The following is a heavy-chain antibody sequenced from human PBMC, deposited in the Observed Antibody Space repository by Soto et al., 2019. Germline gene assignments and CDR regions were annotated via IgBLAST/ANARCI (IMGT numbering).Heavy chain of an antibody. CDR1: GFGFTNSW. CDR2: IKSKNDGGTT. D-gene: IGHD2-2*01. V-gene: IGHV3-15*07. Sequence: VQVVESGGGWVQPGGSLRLSCAASGFGFTNSWMNWVRQAPGKGLEWVGRIKSKNDGGTTDYAAPVQGRFTISRDDSKTTIYLQMNSLKTEDTAVYYCTSAGQYCTSTTCKAYWGQGTPVTVSS. CDR3: TSAGQYCTSTTCKAY. J-gene: IGHJ4*02.